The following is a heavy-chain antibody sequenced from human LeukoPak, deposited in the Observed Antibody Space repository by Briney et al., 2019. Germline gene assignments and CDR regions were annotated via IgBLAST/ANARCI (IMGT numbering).Heavy chain of an antibody. Sequence: GGSLRPSCAASGFTFSSYAMHWVRQAPGKGLEWVAVISYDGSNKYYADSVKGRFTISRDNSKNTLYLQMNSLRAEDTAVYYCARLARDGYNSFDYWGQGTLVTVSS. V-gene: IGHV3-30*04. CDR1: GFTFSSYA. J-gene: IGHJ4*02. D-gene: IGHD5-24*01. CDR3: ARLARDGYNSFDY. CDR2: ISYDGSNK.